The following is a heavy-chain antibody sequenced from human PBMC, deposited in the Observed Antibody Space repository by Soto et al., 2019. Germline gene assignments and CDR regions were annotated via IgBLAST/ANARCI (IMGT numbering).Heavy chain of an antibody. Sequence: QVQLVQSGDEVKKPGASVKVPCKSSGYIFVNYGIAWVRQAPGQGLEWMGWISPYTCNTHTATKIQGRLTMTTDTPTSTAYMSLGSLTSDDTAVYYCVMVDNYFTTTPQDVWGQGTTVTVSS. CDR3: VMVDNYFTTTPQDV. CDR2: ISPYTCNT. V-gene: IGHV1-18*01. D-gene: IGHD1-1*01. CDR1: GYIFVNYG. J-gene: IGHJ6*02.